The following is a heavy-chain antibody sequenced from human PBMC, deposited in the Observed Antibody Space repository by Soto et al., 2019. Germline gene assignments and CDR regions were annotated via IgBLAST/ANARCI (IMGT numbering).Heavy chain of an antibody. Sequence: QVQLLESGGGVVQPGRSLRLSCAASGFTFSSYGMHWVRQAPGKGLEWEAVISYDGSNKNYADYVKRRFTISKDNSNNTLYLQMNSLRAEDTAVYYCAKDRGLIAARTNWFDPWGQGTLVTGSS. J-gene: IGHJ5*02. D-gene: IGHD6-6*01. V-gene: IGHV3-30*18. CDR2: ISYDGSNK. CDR3: AKDRGLIAARTNWFDP. CDR1: GFTFSSYG.